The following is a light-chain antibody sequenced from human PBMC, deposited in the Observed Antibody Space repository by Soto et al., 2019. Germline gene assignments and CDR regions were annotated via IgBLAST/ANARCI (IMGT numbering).Light chain of an antibody. CDR1: SSDVGRYDY. J-gene: IGLJ1*01. Sequence: QSVLTQPRSVSASPGHSVTISCSGTSSDVGRYDYVSWYQQHPGKAPKLIVYDVTERLSGVPDRFSGSKSGNTASLTISGLQAEDEADYSCCSFAGSYSYVFGTGTKVTVL. V-gene: IGLV2-11*01. CDR2: DVT. CDR3: CSFAGSYSYV.